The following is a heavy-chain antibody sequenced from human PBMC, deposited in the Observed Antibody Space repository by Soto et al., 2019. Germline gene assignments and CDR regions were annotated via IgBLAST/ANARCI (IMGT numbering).Heavy chain of an antibody. V-gene: IGHV4-30-2*01. D-gene: IGHD5-18*01. CDR3: ARERGGYGLFDS. CDR1: GGSISNAAYS. J-gene: IGHJ4*02. Sequence: TLSLTCTVAGGSISNAAYSCSWIRQPPGKGLEWIGYIYPSGMPFYNPSLRSRVTISIDRSNDQFSLNLKSVTAADTAVYYCARERGGYGLFDSWGQGTLVTLSS. CDR2: IYPSGMP.